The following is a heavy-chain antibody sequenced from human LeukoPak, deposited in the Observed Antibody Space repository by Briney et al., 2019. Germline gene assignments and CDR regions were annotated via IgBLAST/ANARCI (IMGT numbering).Heavy chain of an antibody. V-gene: IGHV4-39*01. CDR2: IYYQSWTT. Sequence: SETLSLTCTVPGASTSSSSYYWGWVRQSPGKGLEWIGNIYYQSWTTYYNPSLKSRVTISVDTSNNRFSLRLKSVTVADTAVYYCGSRSFLPAGTPFYYLETWGQGTLVSVSS. CDR1: GASTSSSSYY. D-gene: IGHD6-13*01. J-gene: IGHJ4*02. CDR3: GSRSFLPAGTPFYYLET.